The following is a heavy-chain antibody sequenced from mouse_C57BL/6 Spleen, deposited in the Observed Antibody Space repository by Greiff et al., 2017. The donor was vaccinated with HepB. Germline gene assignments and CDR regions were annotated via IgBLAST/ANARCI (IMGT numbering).Heavy chain of an antibody. J-gene: IGHJ4*01. CDR1: GYTFTSYG. CDR2: IYPRSGNT. V-gene: IGHV1-81*01. Sequence: QVQLKQSGAELARPGASVKLSCKASGYTFTSYGISWVKQRTGQGLEWIGEIYPRSGNTYYNEKFKGKATLTADKSSSTAYMELRSLTSEDSAVYFCARQGPYYGSRGGAMDYWGQGTSVTVSS. CDR3: ARQGPYYGSRGGAMDY. D-gene: IGHD1-1*01.